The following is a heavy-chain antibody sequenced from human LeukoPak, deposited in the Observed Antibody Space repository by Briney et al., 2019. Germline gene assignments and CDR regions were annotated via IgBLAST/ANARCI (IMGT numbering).Heavy chain of an antibody. D-gene: IGHD3-10*02. J-gene: IGHJ6*04. V-gene: IGHV3-48*03. Sequence: GGTLRLSCAASGFTFSSYEMNWVRQAPGKGLDWVSYISSIGSTTYYADSVKGRFTISRDNAKNSLYLQMNSLRAEDTAVYYCAELGITMIGGVWGKGTTVTISS. CDR1: GFTFSSYE. CDR2: ISSIGSTT. CDR3: AELGITMIGGV.